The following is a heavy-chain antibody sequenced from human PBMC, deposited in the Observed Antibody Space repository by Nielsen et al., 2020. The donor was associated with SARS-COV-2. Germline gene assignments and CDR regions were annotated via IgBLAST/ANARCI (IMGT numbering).Heavy chain of an antibody. CDR2: ISAYNGNT. CDR3: ARDQGELSFDY. Sequence: ASVKVSCKASGYTFTSYGISWVRQAPGQGLEWMGWISAYNGNTNYAQKFQGRVTMTRNTSISTAYMELSSLRSEDTAVYYCARDQGELSFDYWGQGTLVTVSS. CDR1: GYTFTSYG. D-gene: IGHD1-26*01. V-gene: IGHV1-18*01. J-gene: IGHJ4*02.